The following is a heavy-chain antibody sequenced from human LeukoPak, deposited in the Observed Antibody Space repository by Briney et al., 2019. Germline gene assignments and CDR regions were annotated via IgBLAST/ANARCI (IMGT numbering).Heavy chain of an antibody. V-gene: IGHV3-21*01. D-gene: IGHD5-18*01. Sequence: GGSLRLSCAASGFTFSSYSMNWVRQAPGKGLEWVSSISSSSSYIYYADSVKGRFTISRDNAKNSPYLQMNSLRAEDTAVYYCARTMRDTAMPTEVDYWGQGTLVTVSS. J-gene: IGHJ4*02. CDR1: GFTFSSYS. CDR2: ISSSSSYI. CDR3: ARTMRDTAMPTEVDY.